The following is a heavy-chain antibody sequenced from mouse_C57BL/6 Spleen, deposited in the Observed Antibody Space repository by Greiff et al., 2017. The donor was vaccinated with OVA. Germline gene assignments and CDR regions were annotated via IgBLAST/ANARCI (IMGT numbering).Heavy chain of an antibody. V-gene: IGHV1-82*01. J-gene: IGHJ2*01. D-gene: IGHD2-4*01. CDR1: GYAFSSSW. Sequence: VQLQQSGPELVKPGASVKISCKASGYAFSSSWMNWVKQRPGKGLEWIGRIYPGDGDTNYNGKFKGKATLTADKSSSTAYMQLSSLTSEDSAVYFCARSHYDYEGDYWGQGTTLTVSS. CDR2: IYPGDGDT. CDR3: ARSHYDYEGDY.